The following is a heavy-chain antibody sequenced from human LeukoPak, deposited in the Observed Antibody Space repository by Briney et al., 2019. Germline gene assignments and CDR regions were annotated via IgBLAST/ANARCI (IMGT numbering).Heavy chain of an antibody. CDR2: IYYSGST. V-gene: IGHV4-59*01. Sequence: PSETLSLTCTVSGGSISSYYWSWIRQPPGKGLEWIGYIYYSGSTNYNPSLKSRVTISVDTSKNQFSLKLSSVTAADTAVYYCARDQRTNCSGGSCYSVWFDPWGQGTLVTASS. J-gene: IGHJ5*02. CDR3: ARDQRTNCSGGSCYSVWFDP. D-gene: IGHD2-15*01. CDR1: GGSISSYY.